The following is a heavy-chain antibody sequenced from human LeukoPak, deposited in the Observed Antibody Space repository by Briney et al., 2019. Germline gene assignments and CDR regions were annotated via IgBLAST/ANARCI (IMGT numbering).Heavy chain of an antibody. Sequence: GGSLRLSCAASGFTFSSYAMSWVRQAPGKGLEWVSAISGSGGSTYYAGSVKGRFTISRDNSKNTLYLQMNSLRAEDTAVYYCAKDSYSSGWFDYWGQGTLVTVSS. D-gene: IGHD6-19*01. CDR2: ISGSGGST. V-gene: IGHV3-23*01. CDR1: GFTFSSYA. CDR3: AKDSYSSGWFDY. J-gene: IGHJ4*02.